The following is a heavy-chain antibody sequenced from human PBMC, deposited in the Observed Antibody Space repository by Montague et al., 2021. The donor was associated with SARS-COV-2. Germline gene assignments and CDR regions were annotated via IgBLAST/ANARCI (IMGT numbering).Heavy chain of an antibody. Sequence: SLRLSCAASGFTFSSYGMHWVRQAPGKGLEWVAVIWYDGSNKYYADSVKGRFTISRDNSENTLYLQMNSLRAEDTAVYYCAREMVRGVGPYCYGMDVWGQGTTVTVSS. CDR3: AREMVRGVGPYCYGMDV. CDR1: GFTFSSYG. D-gene: IGHD3-10*01. J-gene: IGHJ6*02. V-gene: IGHV3-33*01. CDR2: IWYDGSNK.